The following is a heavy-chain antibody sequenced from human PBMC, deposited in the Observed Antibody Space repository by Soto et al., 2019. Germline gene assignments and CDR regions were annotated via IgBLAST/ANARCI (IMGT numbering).Heavy chain of an antibody. CDR1: GFTFSSYA. D-gene: IGHD1-7*01. CDR2: ISSSSSTI. J-gene: IGHJ4*02. Sequence: PGGSLRLSCAASGFTFSSYAMNWVRQAPWKGLEWVSYISSSSSTIHYADSVKGRFTISRDNAKNSLYLQMHSLRAEDTAVYYCARDENYLSKHDYWGQGTLVTVSS. V-gene: IGHV3-48*01. CDR3: ARDENYLSKHDY.